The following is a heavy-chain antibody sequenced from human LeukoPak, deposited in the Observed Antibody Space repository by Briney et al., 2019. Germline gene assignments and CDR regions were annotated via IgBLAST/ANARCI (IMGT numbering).Heavy chain of an antibody. D-gene: IGHD2-21*02. CDR1: GGSISSGGYS. V-gene: IGHV4-30-2*01. CDR3: ARGPPYIVVVTAIGFFDY. CDR2: IYHSGST. J-gene: IGHJ4*02. Sequence: SQTLSLTCAVSGGSISSGGYSWSWIRQPPGKGLEWIGYIYHSGSTYYNPSLKSRVTISVDTSKNQFSLKLSSVTAADTAVYYCARGPPYIVVVTAIGFFDYWGQGTLVTVSS.